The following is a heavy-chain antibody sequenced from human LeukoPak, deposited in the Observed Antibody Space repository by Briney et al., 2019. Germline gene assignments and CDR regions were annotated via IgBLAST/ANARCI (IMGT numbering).Heavy chain of an antibody. CDR1: GGTFSSYA. V-gene: IGHV1-18*01. CDR3: ARVGYYDSSGYYDY. Sequence: GASVKVSCKASGGTFSSYAISWVRQAPGQGLEWMGWIGAYNGNTDYAQKLQGRVTMTTDTSTSTAYMELRSLRSDDTAVYYCARVGYYDSSGYYDYWGQGTLVTVSS. CDR2: IGAYNGNT. J-gene: IGHJ4*02. D-gene: IGHD3-22*01.